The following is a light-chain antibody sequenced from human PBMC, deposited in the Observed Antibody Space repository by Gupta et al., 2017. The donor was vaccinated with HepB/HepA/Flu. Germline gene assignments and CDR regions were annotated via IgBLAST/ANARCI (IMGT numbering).Light chain of an antibody. CDR3: SSRDSSGNHLV. V-gene: IGLV3-19*01. CDR2: GEN. CDR1: SLRRYY. J-gene: IGLJ3*02. Sequence: SSEMTQDATVSVALVQTIRITCQGDSLRRYYASWYPQKPGQVPVLVIYGENNRHSGIPERFSGSSSGTTASLIITGAQAEDEADYYCSSRDSSGNHLVFGGGTKLSVL.